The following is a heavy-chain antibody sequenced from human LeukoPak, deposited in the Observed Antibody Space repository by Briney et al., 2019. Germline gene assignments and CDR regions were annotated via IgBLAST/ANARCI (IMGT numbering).Heavy chain of an antibody. CDR1: GGTLSSYA. CDR2: IISIFGTT. D-gene: IGHD5-12*01. V-gene: IGHV1-69*13. Sequence: ASAKVSCKASGGTLSSYAISWVRQAPGQGLEWIGGIISIFGTTNYAQKFEGRFTITSDESTSTVYMELSSLRSEDTAVYYCARVIVDTNTLVGWGQGTLVTVSS. CDR3: ARVIVDTNTLVG. J-gene: IGHJ4*02.